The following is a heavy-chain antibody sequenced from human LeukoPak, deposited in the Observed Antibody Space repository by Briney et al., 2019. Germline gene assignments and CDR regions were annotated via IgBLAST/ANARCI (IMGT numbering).Heavy chain of an antibody. CDR1: VYTLTQVV. CDR3: ATVSSFDSYFYSYF. Sequence: ASAKVSCKVSVYTLTQVVIHWVRQARGEGLEWMGGFDPENGETVYAQKFQGRVTMTEDKSSDTAYMELSSLGSEDTAIYYCATVSSFDSYFYSYFWGQGTLVTVSS. J-gene: IGHJ4*02. CDR2: FDPENGET. V-gene: IGHV1-24*01. D-gene: IGHD3-10*01.